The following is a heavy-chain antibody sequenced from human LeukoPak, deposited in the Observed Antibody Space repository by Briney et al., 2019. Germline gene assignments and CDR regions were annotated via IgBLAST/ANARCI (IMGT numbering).Heavy chain of an antibody. J-gene: IGHJ6*02. CDR3: ARDQKVGATPYFGMDV. Sequence: ASVKVSCKVSGYTLTELSMHWVRQAPGKGLEWMGGFDPEDGETICAQKFQGRVTMTEDTSTDTAYMELSSLRSEDTAVYYCARDQKVGATPYFGMDVWGQGTTVTVSS. CDR2: FDPEDGET. V-gene: IGHV1-24*01. CDR1: GYTLTELS. D-gene: IGHD1-26*01.